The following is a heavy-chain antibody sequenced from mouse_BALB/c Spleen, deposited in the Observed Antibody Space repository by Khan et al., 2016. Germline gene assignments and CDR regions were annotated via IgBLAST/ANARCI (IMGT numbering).Heavy chain of an antibody. Sequence: QIQLVQSGPELKTPGETVKISCKASGYTFTNYGMNWVKQAPGKGLKWMGWIHTSTGEPTYAEEFKGRIAFSLETSASTAYLQLNNLKSEDTATYFCARTARATIAYWGQGTLVTVSA. CDR3: ARTARATIAY. V-gene: IGHV9-3*02. CDR2: IHTSTGEP. CDR1: GYTFTNYG. D-gene: IGHD3-1*01. J-gene: IGHJ3*01.